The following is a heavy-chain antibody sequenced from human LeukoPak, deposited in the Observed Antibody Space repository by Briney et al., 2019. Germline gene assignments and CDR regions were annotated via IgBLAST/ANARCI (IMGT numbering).Heavy chain of an antibody. V-gene: IGHV4-39*07. Sequence: SETLSLTCIVSGGSINSGSYYWGWIRQPLGKGLEWIGSLFYTGNTYYNPSLKSRVTISVDTSKNQFSLKLSSVTAADTAVYYCARENIVSTRDFDYWGQGTLVTVSS. D-gene: IGHD5/OR15-5a*01. CDR3: ARENIVSTRDFDY. J-gene: IGHJ4*02. CDR1: GGSINSGSYY. CDR2: LFYTGNT.